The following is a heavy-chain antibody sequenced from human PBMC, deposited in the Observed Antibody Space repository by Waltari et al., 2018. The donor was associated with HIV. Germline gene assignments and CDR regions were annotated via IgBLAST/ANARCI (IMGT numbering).Heavy chain of an antibody. V-gene: IGHV3-30*04. Sequence: QVQLLESGGGVVQPGRSLRLSCAASGFTSSSEAMHWVRQAPGKVLEWVAAKSYDGTNKYDAESVKGRFTISRDNSKNTLYVEMSSLSPEDTAVYFCARDGAPPNYWGQGTLVTVSS. CDR2: KSYDGTNK. CDR3: ARDGAPPNY. D-gene: IGHD2-8*01. CDR1: GFTSSSEA. J-gene: IGHJ4*02.